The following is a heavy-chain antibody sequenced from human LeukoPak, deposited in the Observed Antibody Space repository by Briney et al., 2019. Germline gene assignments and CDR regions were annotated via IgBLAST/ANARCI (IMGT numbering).Heavy chain of an antibody. V-gene: IGHV4-31*03. J-gene: IGHJ4*02. Sequence: PSETQSLTCTVSGGSISSGGYYWSWIRQHPGKGLEWIGYIYYSGSTYYNPSLKSRVTISVDTSKNQFSLKLSSVTAADTAVYYCARDMYDSSGFDYWGQGTLVTVSS. CDR3: ARDMYDSSGFDY. CDR1: GGSISSGGYY. D-gene: IGHD3-22*01. CDR2: IYYSGST.